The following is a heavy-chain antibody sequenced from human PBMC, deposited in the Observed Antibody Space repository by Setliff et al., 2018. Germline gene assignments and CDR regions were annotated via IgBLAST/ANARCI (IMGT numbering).Heavy chain of an antibody. CDR3: AREGYYNFWSGFMDV. Sequence: SETLSLTCTVSGDSISPHYWSWIRQPPGKGLEWIGYIYYSGSPNYHPSLKSRVTISVDTSKNQLSLKLSSVTAADTAVYYCAREGYYNFWSGFMDVWGQGTTVTAP. V-gene: IGHV4-59*11. CDR1: GDSISPHY. J-gene: IGHJ6*02. CDR2: IYYSGSP. D-gene: IGHD3-3*01.